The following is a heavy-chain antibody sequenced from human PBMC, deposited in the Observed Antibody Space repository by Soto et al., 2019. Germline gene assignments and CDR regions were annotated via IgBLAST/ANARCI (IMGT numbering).Heavy chain of an antibody. J-gene: IGHJ4*02. D-gene: IGHD4-17*01. Sequence: SETLSLTCTVSGGSISTSGYFWGWIRQPPGKGLEWIGTIYHSGSTYYNPSLKSRVTISVDRSKNQFSLKLSSVTAADTAVYYCARASTTVTTLDYWGQGTLVTVSS. CDR3: ARASTTVTTLDY. CDR2: IYHSGST. CDR1: GGSISTSGYF. V-gene: IGHV4-39*07.